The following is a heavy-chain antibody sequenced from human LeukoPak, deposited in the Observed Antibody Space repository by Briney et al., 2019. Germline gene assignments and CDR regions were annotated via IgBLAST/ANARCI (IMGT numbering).Heavy chain of an antibody. CDR1: GFTFSSYA. Sequence: GRSLRLSCAASGFTFSSYAMHWVRQAPGKGLEWVAVFPYDGSNRYADSVKGRFTISRDNAKNSLYLQMNSLRAEDTALYYCARDQGGSGSVDYWGQGTLVTVSS. CDR2: FPYDGSNR. D-gene: IGHD3-10*01. CDR3: ARDQGGSGSVDY. J-gene: IGHJ4*02. V-gene: IGHV3-30*04.